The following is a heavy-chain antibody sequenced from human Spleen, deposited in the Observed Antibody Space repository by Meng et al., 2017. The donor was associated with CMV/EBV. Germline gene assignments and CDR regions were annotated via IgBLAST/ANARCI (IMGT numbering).Heavy chain of an antibody. CDR3: VRDRRRSYLVPAASNRQNNHSNRNSVCFDP. Sequence: GESLKISCAASGFTFSSYSMNWVRQAPGKGLEWVSSISSSSSYIYYADSVKGRFTISRDNAKNSLFLQMNSLRAEDSAVYSCVRDRRRSYLVPAASNRQNNHSNRNSVCFDPWGQGTLVTVSS. CDR2: ISSSSSYI. V-gene: IGHV3-21*01. CDR1: GFTFSSYS. J-gene: IGHJ5*02. D-gene: IGHD2-2*01.